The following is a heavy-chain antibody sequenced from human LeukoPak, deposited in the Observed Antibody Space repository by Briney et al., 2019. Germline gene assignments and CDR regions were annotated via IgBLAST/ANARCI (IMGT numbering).Heavy chain of an antibody. D-gene: IGHD3-10*01. Sequence: SETLSLTCAVYGGSFSGYYWSWIRQPPGKGLECIGEINQSGNTNYNPPLKNRLTISIDTSKIQFSLELGSVTDAGAAVYYCARDLGTFEVDYWGQGTLVTVSS. CDR2: INQSGNT. V-gene: IGHV4-34*01. CDR1: GGSFSGYY. J-gene: IGHJ4*02. CDR3: ARDLGTFEVDY.